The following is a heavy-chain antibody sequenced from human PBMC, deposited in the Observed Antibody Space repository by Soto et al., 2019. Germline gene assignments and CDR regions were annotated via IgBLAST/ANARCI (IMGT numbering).Heavy chain of an antibody. D-gene: IGHD2-15*01. J-gene: IGHJ4*02. CDR1: GGSISSYY. CDR3: ARAGGWWTFGLDRSLEGIDY. V-gene: IGHV4-59*01. Sequence: SETLSLTCSVSGGSISSYYWSWIRQPPGKGLEWIGYVYYSGSTNYNPSYNPSLKSRVTISIDTSKNQFSLKLSSVTAADTAVYYCARAGGWWTFGLDRSLEGIDYWGQGTLVTVSS. CDR2: VYYSGST.